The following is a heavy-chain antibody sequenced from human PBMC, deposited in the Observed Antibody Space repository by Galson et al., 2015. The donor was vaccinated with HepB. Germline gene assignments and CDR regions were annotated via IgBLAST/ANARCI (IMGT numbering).Heavy chain of an antibody. J-gene: IGHJ4*02. D-gene: IGHD3-16*01. CDR2: IGGSVGGI. Sequence: SVRLSCAASGFNFRDFAMTWVRQGPGKGLEWVSRIGGSVGGIYYADSVKGRFAISRDNDRNTLYLHMNSLIADDTALYYCAKTPDDDSRRNTFDHWGQGTLVTVSS. CDR1: GFNFRDFA. V-gene: IGHV3-23*01. CDR3: AKTPDDDSRRNTFDH.